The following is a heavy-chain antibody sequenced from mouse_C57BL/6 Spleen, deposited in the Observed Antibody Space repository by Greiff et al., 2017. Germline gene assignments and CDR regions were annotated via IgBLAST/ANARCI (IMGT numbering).Heavy chain of an antibody. CDR3: TRSEGYDVFDY. CDR2: IDPETGGT. CDR1: GYTFTDYE. V-gene: IGHV1-15*01. Sequence: QVQLQQSGAELVRPGASVTLSCKASGYTFTDYEMHWVKQTPVHGLEWIGAIDPETGGTAYNQKFKGKAILTADKSSSTAYMALRSLTSEDSAVYYCTRSEGYDVFDYWGQGTTLTVSS. D-gene: IGHD2-2*01. J-gene: IGHJ2*01.